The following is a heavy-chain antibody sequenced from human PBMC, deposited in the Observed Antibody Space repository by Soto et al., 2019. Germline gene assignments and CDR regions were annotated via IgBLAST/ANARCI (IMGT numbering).Heavy chain of an antibody. D-gene: IGHD3-9*01. CDR1: GGTISSAGDA. CDR3: ARRYGYYFDY. Sequence: PSGTMYLASAVSGGTISSAGDAGSWIRQPPGKGLEWIGYIYHSGSIYYNPSLKSRVTISVDTSKNQLSLKLSSVTAADTAVYYCARRYGYYFDYWGQGTLVTVSS. V-gene: IGHV4-30-2*01. J-gene: IGHJ4*02. CDR2: IYHSGSI.